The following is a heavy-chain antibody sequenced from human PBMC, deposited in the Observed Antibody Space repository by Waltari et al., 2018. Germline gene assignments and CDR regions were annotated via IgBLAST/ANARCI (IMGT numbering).Heavy chain of an antibody. Sequence: VQLVQSGAEAKKPGASLQISCTGSATSFTSYWTRGVRQMPGKCMEWMGIIYPDDSDARYSPSIQGQVTISAEKSISTAYRQWSSLKASDTAMYYCARLLTGTTGSYYGMDVWGQGTTVTVSS. CDR3: ARLLTGTTGSYYGMDV. D-gene: IGHD1-20*01. V-gene: IGHV5-51*02. CDR1: ATSFTSYW. J-gene: IGHJ6*02. CDR2: IYPDDSDA.